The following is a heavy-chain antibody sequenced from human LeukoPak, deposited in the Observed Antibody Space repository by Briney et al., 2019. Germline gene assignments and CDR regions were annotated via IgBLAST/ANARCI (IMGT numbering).Heavy chain of an antibody. CDR3: AGGFGWFDP. CDR2: IYYSGST. J-gene: IGHJ5*02. V-gene: IGHV4-39*07. D-gene: IGHD3-10*01. CDR1: GDSISRNSNY. Sequence: SETLSLTCTVSGDSISRNSNYWGWIRQPPGKGLEWIGSIYYSGSTYYNPSLKSRVTISGDTSKNQFFLKLSSVTAADTAVYYCAGGFGWFDPWGQGTLVTVSS.